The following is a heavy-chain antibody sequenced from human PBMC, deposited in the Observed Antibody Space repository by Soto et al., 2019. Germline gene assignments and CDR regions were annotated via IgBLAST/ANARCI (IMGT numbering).Heavy chain of an antibody. Sequence: ESGGGVVQPGRSLRLSCVASELTFSTYTLHGVRPAPGKGLEWVALILDDGSDKFYADSVKGRFNISRDNSKSALYLQMNSLRTEYTVVYYYAAMNRSGYSFDLWGQGTLVTVSS. D-gene: IGHD3-22*01. J-gene: IGHJ4*01. CDR1: ELTFSTYT. CDR3: AAMNRSGYSFDL. V-gene: IGHV3-30*14. CDR2: ILDDGSDK.